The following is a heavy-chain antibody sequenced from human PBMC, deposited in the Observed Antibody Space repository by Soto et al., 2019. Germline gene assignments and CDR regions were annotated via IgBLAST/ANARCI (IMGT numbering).Heavy chain of an antibody. CDR2: IYYSGST. V-gene: IGHV4-59*01. CDR1: GGSISSYY. CDR3: AREGSYKNYYYYGMDV. Sequence: QVQLQESGPGLVKPSETLSLTCTVSGGSISSYYWSWIRQPPGKGLEWIGYIYYSGSTNYNPSLKSRVTTSVDTSKNQFSLKLSSVTAADTAVYYCAREGSYKNYYYYGMDVWGQGTTVTVSS. J-gene: IGHJ6*02. D-gene: IGHD2-15*01.